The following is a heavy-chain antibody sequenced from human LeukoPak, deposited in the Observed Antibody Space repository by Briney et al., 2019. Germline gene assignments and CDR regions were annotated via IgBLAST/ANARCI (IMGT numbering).Heavy chain of an antibody. Sequence: PGGSLRLSCAASGFTFSSFRMNWVRQAPGKGLEWVSSISGSSSDIYYADSVKGRFTISRDNAKNSLYLQMNSLGAEDTALYYCARDRQRGYYGSGSYSPNPGFDYWGQGTLVTVSS. CDR1: GFTFSSFR. CDR2: ISGSSSDI. CDR3: ARDRQRGYYGSGSYSPNPGFDY. D-gene: IGHD3-10*01. V-gene: IGHV3-21*01. J-gene: IGHJ4*02.